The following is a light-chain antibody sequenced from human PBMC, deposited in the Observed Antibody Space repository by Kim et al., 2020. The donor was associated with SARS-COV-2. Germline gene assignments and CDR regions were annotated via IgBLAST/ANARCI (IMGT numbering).Light chain of an antibody. CDR2: EDN. Sequence: KTVTTSCNRSSGSIASNYVQWYQQRPGSAPTTVIYEDNHRPSGVPDRFSGSIDSSSNSASLTIAGLKTEDEADYYCQSYDSSNHWVFGGGTQLTVL. J-gene: IGLJ3*02. CDR3: QSYDSSNHWV. V-gene: IGLV6-57*03. CDR1: SGSIASNY.